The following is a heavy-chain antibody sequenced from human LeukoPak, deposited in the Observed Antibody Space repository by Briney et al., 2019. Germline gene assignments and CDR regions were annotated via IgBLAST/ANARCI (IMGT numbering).Heavy chain of an antibody. V-gene: IGHV1-46*01. CDR1: GYTFTSYY. J-gene: IGHJ4*02. CDR3: ARESTIFGVVTYDY. CDR2: INPSDGST. Sequence: ASVKVSCKASGYTFTSYYIHLVRQAPGQGFEWMAIINPSDGSTTNSQKFQGRVTMTEDTSTDTAYMELSSLRSDDTAVYYCARESTIFGVVTYDYWGQGTLVTVSS. D-gene: IGHD3-3*01.